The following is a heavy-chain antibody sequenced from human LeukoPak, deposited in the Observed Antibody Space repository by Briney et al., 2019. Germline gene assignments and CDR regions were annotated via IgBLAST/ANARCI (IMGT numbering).Heavy chain of an antibody. Sequence: ASVKVSCKASGYTFTSYDINWVRQATGQGLEWMGWINPNSGGTNYAQKFQGRVTMTRDTSISTAYMELSRLRSEDTAVYFCARVKYGSGRKGYYYYFMDVWGKGTTVTVSS. D-gene: IGHD3-10*01. CDR3: ARVKYGSGRKGYYYYFMDV. CDR1: GYTFTSYD. CDR2: INPNSGGT. V-gene: IGHV1-2*02. J-gene: IGHJ6*03.